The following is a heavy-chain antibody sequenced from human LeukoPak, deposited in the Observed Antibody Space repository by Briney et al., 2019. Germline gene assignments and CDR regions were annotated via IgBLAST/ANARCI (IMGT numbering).Heavy chain of an antibody. CDR2: IYPGDSDT. Sequence: HGESLKISCKGSGYSFTSYWIGWVRQMPGKGLEWMGFIYPGDSDTRYSPSFQGQVTISADKSISTAYLQWSSLKASDTAMYYCARQKPLTTIAFDIWGQGTMVTVSS. D-gene: IGHD1-1*01. CDR1: GYSFTSYW. V-gene: IGHV5-51*01. J-gene: IGHJ3*02. CDR3: ARQKPLTTIAFDI.